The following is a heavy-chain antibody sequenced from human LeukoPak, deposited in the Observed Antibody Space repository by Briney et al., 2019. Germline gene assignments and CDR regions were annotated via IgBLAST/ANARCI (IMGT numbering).Heavy chain of an antibody. V-gene: IGHV4-30-4*08. CDR1: GGSISSGDYY. CDR2: IYYSGST. Sequence: SQTLSLTCTVSGGSISSGDYYWSWIRQPPGKGLEWIGYIYYSGSTYYNPSLKSRVTISVDTSKNQFSLKLSSVTAADTAVYYCARAYYYDSSGYYTNWFDPCGQGTLVTVSS. D-gene: IGHD3-22*01. CDR3: ARAYYYDSSGYYTNWFDP. J-gene: IGHJ5*02.